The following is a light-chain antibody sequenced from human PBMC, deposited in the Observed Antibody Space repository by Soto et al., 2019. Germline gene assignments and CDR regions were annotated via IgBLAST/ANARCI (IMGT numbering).Light chain of an antibody. Sequence: DIQMTQSPSTLSGSVGDRVTITCRASQTISSWLAWYQQKPGKAPKLLIYKASTLKSGVPSRFSGSGSGTEFTLTIISLQPDDFASYSCQHYNIYSEAFGQGTKVELK. V-gene: IGKV1-5*03. CDR1: QTISSW. J-gene: IGKJ1*01. CDR3: QHYNIYSEA. CDR2: KAS.